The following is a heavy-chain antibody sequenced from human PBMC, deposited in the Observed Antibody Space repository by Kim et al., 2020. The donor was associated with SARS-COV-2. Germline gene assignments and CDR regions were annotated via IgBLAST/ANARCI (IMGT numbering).Heavy chain of an antibody. D-gene: IGHD6-19*01. J-gene: IGHJ5*02. CDR1: GGSFSGYY. V-gene: IGHV4-34*01. Sequence: SETLSLTCAVYGGSFSGYYWSWIRQPPGKGLEWIGEINHSGSTNYNPSLKSRVTISVDTSKNQFSLKLSSVTAADTAVYYCARRRRQWLVRWFDPWGQGTLVTVSS. CDR2: INHSGST. CDR3: ARRRRQWLVRWFDP.